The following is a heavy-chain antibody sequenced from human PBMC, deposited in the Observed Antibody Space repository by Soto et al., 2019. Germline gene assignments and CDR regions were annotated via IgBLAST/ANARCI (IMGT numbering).Heavy chain of an antibody. V-gene: IGHV3-15*07. Sequence: EVQLVESGGGLVKPGGSLRLSCAASGFTFSNAWMNWVRQATGKGLEWVGRIKSKTDGGTTDYASPVKGRFTISRDDSKNTLYLQMNSLKTEDTAVYYCTTHINYYYSSGYYDLNWFDTWGQGTLVTVSS. CDR3: TTHINYYYSSGYYDLNWFDT. CDR2: IKSKTDGGTT. CDR1: GFTFSNAW. J-gene: IGHJ5*02. D-gene: IGHD3-22*01.